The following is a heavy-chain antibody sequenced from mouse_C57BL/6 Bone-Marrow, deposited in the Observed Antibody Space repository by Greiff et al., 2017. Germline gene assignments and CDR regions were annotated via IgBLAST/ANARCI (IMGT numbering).Heavy chain of an antibody. Sequence: EVKLMESGPELVKPGASVKISCKASGYSFTAYYMNWVKQSPEKSLEWIGEINPSTGGTTYNQTFKATATLTVDKSSSTAYLQRKSLTSEDSAVYYCARKTTVVPFDVWGTATTVTVSS. CDR1: GYSFTAYY. J-gene: IGHJ1*03. V-gene: IGHV1-42*01. CDR2: INPSTGGT. D-gene: IGHD1-1*01. CDR3: ARKTTVVPFDV.